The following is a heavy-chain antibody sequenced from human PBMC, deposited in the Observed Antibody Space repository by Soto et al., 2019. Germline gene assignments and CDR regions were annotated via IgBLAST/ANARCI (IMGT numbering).Heavy chain of an antibody. D-gene: IGHD3-10*01. J-gene: IGHJ6*02. CDR3: ASLLWFGDQWPYYYYGMDV. CDR2: IYYSGST. CDR1: AGSISSGGYY. Sequence: SETLSLTCTVSAGSISSGGYYWSWIRQHPGKGLQWIGYIYYSGSTYYNPSLKSRVTISVDTSKNQFSLKLSSVTAADTAVYYCASLLWFGDQWPYYYYGMDVWGQGTTVTVSS. V-gene: IGHV4-31*03.